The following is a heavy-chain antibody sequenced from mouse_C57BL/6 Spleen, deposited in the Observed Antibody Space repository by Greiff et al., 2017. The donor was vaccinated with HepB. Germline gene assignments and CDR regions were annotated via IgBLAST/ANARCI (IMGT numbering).Heavy chain of an antibody. Sequence: EVKVVESGEGLVKPGGSLKLSCAASGFTFSSYAMSWVRQTPEKRLEWVAYISSGGDYIYYADTVKGRFTISRDNARNTLYLQMSSLKSEDTAMYYCTSSFYAYAMDYWGQGTSVTVSS. CDR1: GFTFSSYA. J-gene: IGHJ4*01. CDR3: TSSFYAYAMDY. D-gene: IGHD1-1*01. CDR2: ISSGGDYI. V-gene: IGHV5-9-1*02.